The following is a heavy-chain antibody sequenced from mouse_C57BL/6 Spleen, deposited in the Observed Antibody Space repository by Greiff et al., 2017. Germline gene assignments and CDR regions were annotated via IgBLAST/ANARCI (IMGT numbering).Heavy chain of an antibody. D-gene: IGHD1-1*01. V-gene: IGHV1-15*01. Sequence: QVQLQQSGAELVRPGASVTLSCKASGYTFTDYEMHWVKQTPVHGLEWIGAIDPETGGTAYNQKFKGKAILTADKSSSTAYMELRGLTSEISAVYYCTRSYGSSSGFAYWGQGALVTASA. CDR2: IDPETGGT. CDR3: TRSYGSSSGFAY. CDR1: GYTFTDYE. J-gene: IGHJ3*01.